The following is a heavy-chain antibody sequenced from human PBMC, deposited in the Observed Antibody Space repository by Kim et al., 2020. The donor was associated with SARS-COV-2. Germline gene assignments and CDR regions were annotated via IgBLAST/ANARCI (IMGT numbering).Heavy chain of an antibody. V-gene: IGHV4-34*01. D-gene: IGHD3-3*01. CDR1: VGSFSGYH. J-gene: IGHJ6*02. CDR2: INHSGAT. CDR3: ARGRAGVVPSTIMGLGPHYDYDVLDA. Sequence: SETLSLTCAVYVGSFSGYHWTWIRQSPGKVLEWIGEINHSGATNYNPSLESRVALSVDTSKNQFSLKVKSVTAADTAVYFCARGRAGVVPSTIMGLGPHYDYDVLDAWGQGTTVSVSS.